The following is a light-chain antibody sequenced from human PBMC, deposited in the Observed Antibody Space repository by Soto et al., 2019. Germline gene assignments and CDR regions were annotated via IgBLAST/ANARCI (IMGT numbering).Light chain of an antibody. Sequence: EIVMTQSPATLSVAPVERATLSCMAIQSVSSNLAWYQQKPGQAPRLLIYGASTRATGIPARFSGSGSGTEFTLTISRLQSEDFAVYYCQQYNNWPLPINCGQGKRRGIK. V-gene: IGKV3-15*01. J-gene: IGKJ5*01. CDR3: QQYNNWPLPIN. CDR1: QSVSSN. CDR2: GAS.